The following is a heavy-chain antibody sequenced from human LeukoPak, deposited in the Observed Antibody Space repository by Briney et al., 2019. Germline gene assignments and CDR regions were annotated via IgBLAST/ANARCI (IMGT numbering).Heavy chain of an antibody. CDR2: IYYSGST. CDR3: ARQEYYYDSSGYYPGYYFDY. V-gene: IGHV4-59*08. J-gene: IGHJ4*02. CDR1: GGSISSYY. Sequence: PSETLSLTCTVSGGSISSYYWSWIRQPPGKGLEWIGYIYYSGSTNYNPSLKSRVTISVDTSKNQFSLKLSSVTAADTAVYYCARQEYYYDSSGYYPGYYFDYWGQGTLVTVSS. D-gene: IGHD3-22*01.